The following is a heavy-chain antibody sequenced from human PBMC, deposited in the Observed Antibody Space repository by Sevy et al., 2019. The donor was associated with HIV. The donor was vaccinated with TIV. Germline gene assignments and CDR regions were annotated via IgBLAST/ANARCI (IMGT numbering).Heavy chain of an antibody. CDR3: AKGDEPATDYADYVPNGFDI. D-gene: IGHD4-17*01. Sequence: GGSLRLSCAASGFTFRIYGMSWVRQAPGKGLEWVSRISGPGALTYYADSVKGRFTTSRDNSQNTLFLQMNSLRAEDTALYFCAKGDEPATDYADYVPNGFDIWGQGTMVTVSS. CDR2: ISGPGALT. CDR1: GFTFRIYG. J-gene: IGHJ3*02. V-gene: IGHV3-23*01.